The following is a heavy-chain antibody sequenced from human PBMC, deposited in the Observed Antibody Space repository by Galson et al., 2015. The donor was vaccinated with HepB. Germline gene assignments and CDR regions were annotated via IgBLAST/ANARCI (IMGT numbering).Heavy chain of an antibody. CDR1: GGSISSGAYY. Sequence: LSLTCTESGGSISSGAYYWSWIRQPPGKGLEWIGNIYYSGSAYYNPSLKSRVAMSTDTSKKQFSLMVTSVTAADTAVYFCARVQEHCSGTNCSNWFDSWGQGSLVTVSS. D-gene: IGHD2-2*01. CDR2: IYYSGSA. J-gene: IGHJ5*01. CDR3: ARVQEHCSGTNCSNWFDS. V-gene: IGHV4-30-4*01.